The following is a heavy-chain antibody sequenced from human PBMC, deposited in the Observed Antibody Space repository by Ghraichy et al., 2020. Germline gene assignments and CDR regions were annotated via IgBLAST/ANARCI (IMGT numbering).Heavy chain of an antibody. CDR1: GFTFSTYA. CDR2: ITASGGST. V-gene: IGHV3-23*01. CDR3: AKSLKVGATYSVSDY. Sequence: GALRLSCAASGFTFSTYAMSWVRQAPGKGLEWVSAITASGGSTYYADSVKGRFTISRDNSKNTLYLQVNSLRAEDTAVYYCAKSLKVGATYSVSDYWGQGTLVTVSS. D-gene: IGHD1-26*01. J-gene: IGHJ4*02.